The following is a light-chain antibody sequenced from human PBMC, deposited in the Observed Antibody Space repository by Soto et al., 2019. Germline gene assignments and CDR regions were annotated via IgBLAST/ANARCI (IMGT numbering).Light chain of an antibody. V-gene: IGKV3-11*01. CDR3: QQRYSWPLT. CDR1: QSVSSY. Sequence: EVVLTQSPATLSLSPGDRATLSCRASQSVSSYLAWYQQRPGQAPRLLVYDSSNRAPGIPARFSGSGSGSDFTLTISSLEPEDFAVYYCQQRYSWPLTFGGGTKV. J-gene: IGKJ4*01. CDR2: DSS.